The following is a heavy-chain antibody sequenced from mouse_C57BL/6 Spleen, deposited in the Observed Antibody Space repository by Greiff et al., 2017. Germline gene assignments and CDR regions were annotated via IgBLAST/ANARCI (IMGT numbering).Heavy chain of an antibody. CDR3: ARGGVGYFDV. CDR1: GYAFSSYW. J-gene: IGHJ1*03. Sequence: QVHVKQSGAELVKPGASVKISCKASGYAFSSYWMNWVKQRPGKGLEWIGQIYPGDGDTNYNGKFKGKATLTADKSSSTAYMQLSSLTSEDSAVYFCARGGVGYFDVWGTGTTVTVSS. CDR2: IYPGDGDT. V-gene: IGHV1-80*01.